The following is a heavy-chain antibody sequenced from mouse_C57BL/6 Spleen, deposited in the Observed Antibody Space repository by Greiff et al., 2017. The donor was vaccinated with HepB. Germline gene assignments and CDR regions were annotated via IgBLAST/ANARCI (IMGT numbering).Heavy chain of an antibody. CDR2: INPSSGYT. Sequence: VQVVESGAELARPGASVKMSCKASGYTFTSYTMHWVKQRPGQGLEWVGYINPSSGYTKYNQKFKDKATLTADKSYSTAYMQLSSLTSEDSAVYYCARTHERWGQGTTLTVSS. J-gene: IGHJ2*01. CDR1: GYTFTSYT. CDR3: ARTHER. V-gene: IGHV1-4*01.